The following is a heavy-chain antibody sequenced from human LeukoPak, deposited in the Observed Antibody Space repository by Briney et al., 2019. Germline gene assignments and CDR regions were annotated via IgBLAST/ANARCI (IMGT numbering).Heavy chain of an antibody. J-gene: IGHJ4*02. Sequence: PSETLSLTCAVYGGSFSGYYWSWIRQPPGKGLEWIGEINHSGSTNYNPSLKSRVTISVDTSKNQFSLKLSSVTAADTAVYYCARGRLDIVVVVAATYLLFDHWGQGTLVTVSS. V-gene: IGHV4-34*01. D-gene: IGHD2-15*01. CDR3: ARGRLDIVVVVAATYLLFDH. CDR1: GGSFSGYY. CDR2: INHSGST.